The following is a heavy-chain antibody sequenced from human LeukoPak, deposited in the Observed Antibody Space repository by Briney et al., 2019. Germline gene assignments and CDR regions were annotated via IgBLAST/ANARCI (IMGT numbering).Heavy chain of an antibody. CDR2: ISSSSSYI. V-gene: IGHV3-21*01. J-gene: IGHJ3*02. CDR1: GFTFSSYS. D-gene: IGHD3-10*01. Sequence: PGGSLRLSCAASGFTFSSYSMNWVRQAPGKGLEWVSSISSSSSYIYYADSVRGRFTISRDNAKNSLYLQMNSLRAEDTAVYYCATDTAAGDAFDIWGQGTMVTVSS. CDR3: ATDTAAGDAFDI.